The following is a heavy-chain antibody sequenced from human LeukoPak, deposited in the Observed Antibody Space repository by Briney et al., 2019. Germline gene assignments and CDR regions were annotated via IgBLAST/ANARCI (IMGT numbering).Heavy chain of an antibody. D-gene: IGHD3-10*01. CDR2: ISPIFGTA. Sequence: ASVKVSCKASGGTFSSYAISWVRQAPGQGLEWMGGISPIFGTANYAQKFQGRVTITADKSTSTAYMELRSLRSEDTAVYYCARIAPTRATMVRGDYHYMDVWGKGTTVTVSS. CDR3: ARIAPTRATMVRGDYHYMDV. CDR1: GGTFSSYA. J-gene: IGHJ6*03. V-gene: IGHV1-69*06.